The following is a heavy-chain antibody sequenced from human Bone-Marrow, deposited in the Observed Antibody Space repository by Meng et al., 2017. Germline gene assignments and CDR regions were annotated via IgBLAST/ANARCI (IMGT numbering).Heavy chain of an antibody. V-gene: IGHV1-69*05. CDR2: IIPIFGTA. Sequence: SVKVSCKASGGTFSSYAISWVRQAPGQGLEWMGGIIPIFGTANYAQKFQGRVTITTDESTSTAYMELSSLRSEDTAVYYCARGSGYSSSWYAFGVGNWGQGTLVTGYS. D-gene: IGHD6-13*01. CDR1: GGTFSSYA. J-gene: IGHJ4*02. CDR3: ARGSGYSSSWYAFGVGN.